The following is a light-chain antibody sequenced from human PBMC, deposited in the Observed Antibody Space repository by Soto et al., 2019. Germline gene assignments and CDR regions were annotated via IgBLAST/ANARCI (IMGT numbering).Light chain of an antibody. CDR2: GNS. V-gene: IGLV1-40*01. CDR3: QSYDSSLSGVV. J-gene: IGLJ2*01. Sequence: QSVLTQPPSVSGAPGQRVTISCTGSSSNIGAGYDVHGYQQLPGTAPKLLIYGNSNRPSGVPDRFSGSKSGTSASLAITGLQADDEADYYCQSYDSSLSGVVFCGGTKLTVL. CDR1: SSNIGAGYD.